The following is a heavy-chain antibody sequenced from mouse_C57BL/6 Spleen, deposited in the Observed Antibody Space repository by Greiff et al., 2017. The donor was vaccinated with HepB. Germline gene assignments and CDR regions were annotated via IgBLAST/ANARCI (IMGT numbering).Heavy chain of an antibody. CDR2: IYPRSGNT. J-gene: IGHJ4*01. CDR1: GYTFTSYG. D-gene: IGHD1-1*01. Sequence: QVQLQQSGAELARPGASVKLSCKASGYTFTSYGISWVKQRTGQGLEWIGEIYPRSGNTYYNEKFKGKATLTADKSSSTAYMELRSLTSEDSAVYFCARRYGSNTPRAMDYWGQGTSVTVSS. CDR3: ARRYGSNTPRAMDY. V-gene: IGHV1-81*01.